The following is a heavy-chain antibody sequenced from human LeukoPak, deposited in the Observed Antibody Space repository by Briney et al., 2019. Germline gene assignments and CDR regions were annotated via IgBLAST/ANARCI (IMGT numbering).Heavy chain of an antibody. Sequence: GSLRLSCAASGFTFNSYAMTWVRQGAGGGLEWVSTISGTSGTASYADSVEGRFSISRDDSKNTVYLQMTSLRVEDTAVYFCARVQPDNNDEYNWFDPWGQGTQVTVSS. CDR2: ISGTSGTA. V-gene: IGHV3-23*01. D-gene: IGHD1-1*01. CDR1: GFTFNSYA. CDR3: ARVQPDNNDEYNWFDP. J-gene: IGHJ5*02.